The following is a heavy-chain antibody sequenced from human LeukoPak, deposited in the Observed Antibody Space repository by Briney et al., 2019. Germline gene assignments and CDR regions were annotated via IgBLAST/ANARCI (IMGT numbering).Heavy chain of an antibody. CDR3: AKLGGQELHNYYVAV. V-gene: IGHV3-23*01. Sequence: PGGSLRLSCAASGFTFSSYAMSWVRQAPGKGLEWVSGIIDSGESTYYANFAKGRFTISRDNSNNTLYLQMNSLRAEDTAVYSCAKLGGQELHNYYVAVCGKGNAVAVSS. CDR2: IIDSGEST. J-gene: IGHJ6*03. D-gene: IGHD3-16*01. CDR1: GFTFSSYA.